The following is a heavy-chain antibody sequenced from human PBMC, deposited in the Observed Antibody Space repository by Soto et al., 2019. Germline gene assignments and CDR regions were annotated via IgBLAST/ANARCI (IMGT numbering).Heavy chain of an antibody. J-gene: IGHJ4*02. CDR3: ANDRSYSDSWPSGPFDY. D-gene: IGHD6-13*01. CDR2: ISYDGHNT. V-gene: IGHV3-30*18. Sequence: QVQLVESGGGVVQPGRSLRLSCAASGFTFSSYGTHWVRQAPGKGLEWVAVISYDGHNTYYADSVKGRFTVSRDNSKNSLFLQMKSLRAEDTAVYYCANDRSYSDSWPSGPFDYWGQGTLVTVSS. CDR1: GFTFSSYG.